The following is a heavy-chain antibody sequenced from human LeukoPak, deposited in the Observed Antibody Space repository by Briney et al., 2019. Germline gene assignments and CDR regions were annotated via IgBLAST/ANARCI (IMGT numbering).Heavy chain of an antibody. CDR2: ISGSGGTT. CDR3: ARDRRQFDY. D-gene: IGHD1-1*01. CDR1: GFTFSSYG. Sequence: PGGSLRLSCAASGFTFSSYGMSWVRQAPGKGLEEVSDISGSGGTTYYADSVKGRFTISRDNSKNTLYLQMNSLRVDDTAVYYCARDRRQFDYWGQGTLVSVSS. V-gene: IGHV3-23*01. J-gene: IGHJ4*02.